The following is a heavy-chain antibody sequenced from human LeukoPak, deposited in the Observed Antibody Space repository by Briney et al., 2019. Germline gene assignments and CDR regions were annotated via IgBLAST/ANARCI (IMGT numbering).Heavy chain of an antibody. CDR2: INPSGGST. Sequence: ASVKVSCKASGYTFTSYYMHWVRQAPGQGLEWMGIINPSGGSTSYAQKFQGRVTMTRDMYTSTDYMELSSLRSEDTAVYYCARDNSVEDTAWWFDHWGQGTLVTVSS. V-gene: IGHV1-46*01. J-gene: IGHJ5*02. D-gene: IGHD4-23*01. CDR1: GYTFTSYY. CDR3: ARDNSVEDTAWWFDH.